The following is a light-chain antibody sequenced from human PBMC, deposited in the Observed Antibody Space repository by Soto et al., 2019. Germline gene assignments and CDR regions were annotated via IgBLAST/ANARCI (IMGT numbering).Light chain of an antibody. J-gene: IGKJ5*01. CDR2: DTS. V-gene: IGKV3-15*01. CDR3: QQYNNWPPIT. CDR1: QSVSIK. Sequence: IVMSTSQATLSVSPGERATLSCRASQSVSIKLAWYQQKPGQAPRLLIYDTSTRATGIPARFSGSGSGTEFTLTISSLQSEDFAVYYCQQYNNWPPITFGQGTRLEIK.